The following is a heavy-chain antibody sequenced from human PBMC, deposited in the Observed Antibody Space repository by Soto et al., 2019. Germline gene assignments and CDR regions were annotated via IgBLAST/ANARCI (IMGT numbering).Heavy chain of an antibody. D-gene: IGHD2-21*01. J-gene: IGHJ4*02. V-gene: IGHV1-46*01. CDR2: ITPNGGST. CDR3: ARGLYSGDK. Sequence: QVRLVQSGAEVKKPGASVKDSCKASGYIFTNYYIHWVQQAPGQGLEWMAIITPNGGSTNCAQEFDGSIALTRDPSTSTVYMDLSSLTSEDTAVYYCARGLYSGDKWGQGTLVTVSS. CDR1: GYIFTNYY.